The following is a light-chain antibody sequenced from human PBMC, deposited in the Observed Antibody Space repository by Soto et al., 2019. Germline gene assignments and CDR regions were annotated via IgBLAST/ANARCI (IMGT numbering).Light chain of an antibody. CDR3: QQRSTWLT. J-gene: IGKJ4*01. CDR2: DAS. V-gene: IGKV3-11*01. Sequence: EIVLTQSQATLSLSPGERATLSCRASQSVSSYLAWYQQKPGQAPRLLIYDASNRATGIPARFSGSGSGTDFPLTISSLAPEDFAVYYWQQRSTWLTFGGGTTVEIK. CDR1: QSVSSY.